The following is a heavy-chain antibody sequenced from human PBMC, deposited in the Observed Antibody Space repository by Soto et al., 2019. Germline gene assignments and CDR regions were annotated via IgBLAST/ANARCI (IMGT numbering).Heavy chain of an antibody. CDR1: GYSFTSYG. D-gene: IGHD6-19*01. CDR2: ISAYNGNT. V-gene: IGHV1-18*01. Sequence: SVKVSCKASGYSFTSYGISWVRQAPGQGLEWMGWISAYNGNTNYAQKLQGRVTMTTDTSTSTAYMELRSLRSDDTAVYYCARESSGWYVLGYWGQGTLVTVSS. CDR3: ARESSGWYVLGY. J-gene: IGHJ4*02.